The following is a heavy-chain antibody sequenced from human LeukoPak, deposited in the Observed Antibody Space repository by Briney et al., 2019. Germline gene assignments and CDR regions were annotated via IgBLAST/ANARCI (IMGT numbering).Heavy chain of an antibody. CDR2: MNPNSGNT. Sequence: EASVNDSCKSTRYTFTNYDINGVRQASGQGLAWMGWMNPNSGNTVYAQKFQGSVTMTRNTFISTAYMELSSLTSEDTAVYYCARFPRPYMVTTYHNWFDPWGQGTLVTVSS. J-gene: IGHJ5*02. V-gene: IGHV1-8*01. D-gene: IGHD4-17*01. CDR3: ARFPRPYMVTTYHNWFDP. CDR1: RYTFTNYD.